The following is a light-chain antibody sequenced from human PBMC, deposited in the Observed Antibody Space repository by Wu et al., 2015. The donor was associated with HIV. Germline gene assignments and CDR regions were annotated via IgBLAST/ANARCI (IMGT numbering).Light chain of an antibody. J-gene: IGKJ4*01. Sequence: EIVMTQSPATLSVSPGERVTLSCRASQSVSSNLAWYQQKPGQAPSLLIYDASTRATGIPARFSGSGSGTEFTLTISSPHSEDSAIYFCQQYSNWLTFGGGTKVEIK. CDR3: QQYSNWLT. CDR2: DAS. CDR1: QSVSSN. V-gene: IGKV3-15*01.